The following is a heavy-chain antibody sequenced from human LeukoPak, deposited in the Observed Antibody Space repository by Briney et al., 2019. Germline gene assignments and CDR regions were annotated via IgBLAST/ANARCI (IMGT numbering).Heavy chain of an antibody. CDR3: ARGTGINPYYYYGMDV. CDR2: MYYSGST. Sequence: SETLSLTCTVSGASISSYYWSWIRQPPGKGLEWIGFMYYSGSTNYNPSLKSRVSISVDTSKNHFSLKLSSVTAADTAVYYCARGTGINPYYYYGMDVWGQGTTVTVSS. J-gene: IGHJ6*02. V-gene: IGHV4-59*12. CDR1: GASISSYY. D-gene: IGHD3-10*01.